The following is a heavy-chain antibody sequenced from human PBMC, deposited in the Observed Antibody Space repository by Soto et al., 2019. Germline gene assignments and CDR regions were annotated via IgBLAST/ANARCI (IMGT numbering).Heavy chain of an antibody. Sequence: PSETLSLTCSVSGGSVNSGNYYWGWIRQPPGKGLEWVGDIYYSGTTYYNASLKSRGTVSLDTSKNQFSLKLTSVTAADTAVYFFFRQRWPPRSIGSWG. V-gene: IGHV4-30-4*01. CDR2: IYYSGTT. CDR1: GGSVNSGNYY. CDR3: FRQRWPPRSIGS. D-gene: IGHD4-17*01. J-gene: IGHJ6*03.